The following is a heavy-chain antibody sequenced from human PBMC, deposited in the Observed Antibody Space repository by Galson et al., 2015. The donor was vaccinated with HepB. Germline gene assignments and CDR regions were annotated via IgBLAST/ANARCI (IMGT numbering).Heavy chain of an antibody. J-gene: IGHJ3*02. CDR1: GYTFTSYG. CDR2: ISAYNGNT. CDR3: ASAITGYSSGWYGAFDI. V-gene: IGHV1-18*01. D-gene: IGHD6-19*01. Sequence: SVTVSCKASGYTFTSYGISWVRQAPGQGLEWMGWISAYNGNTNYAQKLQGRVTMTTDTSTSTAYMELRSLGSDDTAVYYCASAITGYSSGWYGAFDIWGQGTMVTVSS.